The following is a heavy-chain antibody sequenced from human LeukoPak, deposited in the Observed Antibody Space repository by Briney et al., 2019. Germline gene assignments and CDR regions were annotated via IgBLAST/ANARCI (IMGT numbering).Heavy chain of an antibody. J-gene: IGHJ4*02. CDR3: ARQNYGSAPLRY. V-gene: IGHV4-39*01. CDR1: GVSISSSNSY. Sequence: SETLSLTCTVSGVSISSSNSYWGWIRQPPGKGLEWIGSIYYSGNTYYNASLKSQVSISIDTSKNQFSLRLTSVTAADTAVYYCARQNYGSAPLRYWGQGALVTVSS. D-gene: IGHD3-10*01. CDR2: IYYSGNT.